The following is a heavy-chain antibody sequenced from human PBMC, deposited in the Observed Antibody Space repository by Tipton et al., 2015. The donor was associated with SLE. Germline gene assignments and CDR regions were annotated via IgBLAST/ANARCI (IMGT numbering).Heavy chain of an antibody. CDR3: STLSGNEPRDVFDI. J-gene: IGHJ3*02. Sequence: TLSLTCTVSGGSISSSSYYWGWIRQPPGKGLEWIGTMYYSGSTYYKPSLKSRVTISVDTSKTQFSLRLSSVTAADTAVYDCSTLSGNEPRDVFDIWGQGTMVTDPS. V-gene: IGHV4-39*07. D-gene: IGHD1-14*01. CDR1: GGSISSSSYY. CDR2: MYYSGST.